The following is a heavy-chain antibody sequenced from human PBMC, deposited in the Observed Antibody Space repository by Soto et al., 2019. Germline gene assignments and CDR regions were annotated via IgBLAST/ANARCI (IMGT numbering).Heavy chain of an antibody. D-gene: IGHD6-19*01. J-gene: IGHJ4*02. CDR2: INPNGGST. V-gene: IGHV1-46*01. CDR3: ALTKKTLGWYTF. Sequence: QVQVVQSGAEAKKPGASVKVSCKTSGYTFINYHVHWVRQAPGQGLEWMGAINPNGGSTTYAQHLRGRITIISDASTSTVYMDLSSLRSDDTAAYCCALTKKTLGWYTFWGQGSLVTVS. CDR1: GYTFINYH.